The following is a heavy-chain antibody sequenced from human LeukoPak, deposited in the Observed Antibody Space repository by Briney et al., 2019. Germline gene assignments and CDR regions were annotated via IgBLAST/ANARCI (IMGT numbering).Heavy chain of an antibody. Sequence: GGSLRLSCSASGFKFGDYAMTWVRQAPGKGLEWVGFIKSKDYGGTTEYAASVKGRFSISRDDSKTIAYLEMNGLKTEDAAVYYCARDLSHAFDIWGLGTVVTVSS. CDR2: IKSKDYGGTT. CDR3: ARDLSHAFDI. CDR1: GFKFGDYA. J-gene: IGHJ3*02. V-gene: IGHV3-49*04.